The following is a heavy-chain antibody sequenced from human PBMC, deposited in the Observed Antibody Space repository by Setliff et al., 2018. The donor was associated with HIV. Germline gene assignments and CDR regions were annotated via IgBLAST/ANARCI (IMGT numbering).Heavy chain of an antibody. CDR2: IIPILDVP. CDR1: RGTFNNYA. Sequence: SVKVSCKAARGTFNNYALSWVRQAPGQGLEWMGGIIPILDVPHYAQKFQGRVTISADKVTNTAYMELTTLRSEDTAMYYCAKCRLQFLERCNDAFDIWGPGTMGTVTS. D-gene: IGHD3-3*01. J-gene: IGHJ3*02. CDR3: AKCRLQFLERCNDAFDI. V-gene: IGHV1-69*10.